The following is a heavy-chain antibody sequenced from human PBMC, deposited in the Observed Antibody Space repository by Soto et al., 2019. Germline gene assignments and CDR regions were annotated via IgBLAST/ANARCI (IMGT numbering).Heavy chain of an antibody. Sequence: EVQLVETGGGLIQPGGSLRLSCAASGFTVSSNYMSWVHQAPGKGLEWVSVIYSGGSTYYADSVKGRFTISRDNSKNTLYLQMNSLRAEDTAVYYCAITLELPGNLWFDPWGQGTLVTVSS. V-gene: IGHV3-53*02. CDR2: IYSGGST. CDR3: AITLELPGNLWFDP. D-gene: IGHD1-26*01. CDR1: GFTVSSNY. J-gene: IGHJ5*02.